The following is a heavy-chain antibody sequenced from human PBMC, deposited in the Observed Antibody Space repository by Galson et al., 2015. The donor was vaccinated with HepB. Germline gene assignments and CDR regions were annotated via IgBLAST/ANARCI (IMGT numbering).Heavy chain of an antibody. J-gene: IGHJ6*02. CDR2: IWYDGKSQ. D-gene: IGHD6-13*01. V-gene: IGHV3-33*01. Sequence: SLRLSCAASGFNFRSYGMHWVRQAPGKGLEWVAAIWYDGKSQYYGDSVKGRFNISRDNFKNTLSLQMNSLRAEDTAVYYCARAVAAAAGTLYYYGMDVWGQGITVTVSS. CDR3: ARAVAAAAGTLYYYGMDV. CDR1: GFNFRSYG.